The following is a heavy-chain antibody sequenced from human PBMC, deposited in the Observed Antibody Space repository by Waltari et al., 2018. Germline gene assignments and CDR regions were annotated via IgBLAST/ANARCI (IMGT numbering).Heavy chain of an antibody. J-gene: IGHJ5*02. CDR3: ARLPAAAQGRFDP. Sequence: QLQLQESGPGLVKPSETLSLTCTVSGGAISSSSYYWGGVRQPPGKGLEWIGSIYYSGSTYYNPSLKSRVTISVDTSKNQFSLKLSSVTAADTAVYYCARLPAAAQGRFDPWGQGTLVTVSS. V-gene: IGHV4-39*01. CDR1: GGAISSSSYY. D-gene: IGHD6-13*01. CDR2: IYYSGST.